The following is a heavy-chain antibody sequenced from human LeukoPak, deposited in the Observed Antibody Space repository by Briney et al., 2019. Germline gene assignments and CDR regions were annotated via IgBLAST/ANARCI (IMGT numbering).Heavy chain of an antibody. V-gene: IGHV4-4*07. CDR2: MHGSGYS. J-gene: IGHJ6*02. CDR1: GDSSSSYY. CDR3: AKDRVGVPAAIHYYGMDV. Sequence: SETLSLTCSISGDSSSSYYWSWIRQAAGKGLEWIGRMHGSGYSTYNPSLESRVSMSVDTSKNQLFLNLSSVTAADTAVYFCAKDRVGVPAAIHYYGMDVWGQGTKVTVSS. D-gene: IGHD2-2*01.